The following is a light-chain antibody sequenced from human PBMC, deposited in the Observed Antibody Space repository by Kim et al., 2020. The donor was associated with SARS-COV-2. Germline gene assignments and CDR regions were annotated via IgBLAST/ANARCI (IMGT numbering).Light chain of an antibody. CDR2: DAS. CDR1: QSISSH. V-gene: IGKV1-39*01. CDR3: QQSYITPFT. Sequence: DIQMTQSPSSLSASVGDRVTITCRTSQSISSHLNWYHQKPGRAPKLLIYDASTLQGGVPSRFSGSGSETDFTLTISSLQPEDFGTYFCQQSYITPFTFGPGTKVDIK. J-gene: IGKJ3*01.